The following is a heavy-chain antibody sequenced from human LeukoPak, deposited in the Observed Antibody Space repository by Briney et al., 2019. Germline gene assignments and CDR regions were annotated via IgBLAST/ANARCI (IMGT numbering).Heavy chain of an antibody. CDR3: AHSCGGGNSAYFDY. V-gene: IGHV2-5*02. Sequence: RKSGPTLVNPTQTLTLTCTFSGFSLSTSGVDVGWIRQPPGKALEWLAVIYWDDDERYSPSLKSRLTITKDTSKNQVVLTMTNMDPVDTATYYCAHSCGGGNSAYFDYWGQGTLVTVSS. J-gene: IGHJ4*02. D-gene: IGHD4-23*01. CDR2: IYWDDDE. CDR1: GFSLSTSGVD.